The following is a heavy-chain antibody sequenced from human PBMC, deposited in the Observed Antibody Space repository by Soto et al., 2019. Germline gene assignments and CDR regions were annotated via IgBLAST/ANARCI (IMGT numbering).Heavy chain of an antibody. CDR3: ARVIARHYYDSRKVLSGMDV. Sequence: QVQLVQSGAEVKKPGSSVKVSCKASGGTFSSYAISWVRQAPGQGLEWMGGIIPMFGTANYAQKFQGRVTITADDSTSTGYMELRSLRSEDTAVYYCARVIARHYYDSRKVLSGMDVWGQGTTVTVSS. CDR2: IIPMFGTA. J-gene: IGHJ6*02. D-gene: IGHD3-22*01. V-gene: IGHV1-69*01. CDR1: GGTFSSYA.